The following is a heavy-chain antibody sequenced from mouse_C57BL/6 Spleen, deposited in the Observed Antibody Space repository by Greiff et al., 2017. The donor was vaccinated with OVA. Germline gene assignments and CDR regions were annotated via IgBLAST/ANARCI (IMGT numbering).Heavy chain of an antibody. V-gene: IGHV1-4*01. CDR3: ANYDWGDARDY. Sequence: VKVVESGAELARPSASVKMSCKTSGYTFTSYPLHWVKQRPGQGLEWIGYINPSSCYTKYNQKFKDKATLTADKSSSTAYLQLCSLASEYASVYYWANYDWGDARDYWGYGTSATVVS. CDR1: GYTFTSYP. CDR2: INPSSCYT. D-gene: IGHD2-4*01. J-gene: IGHJ4*01.